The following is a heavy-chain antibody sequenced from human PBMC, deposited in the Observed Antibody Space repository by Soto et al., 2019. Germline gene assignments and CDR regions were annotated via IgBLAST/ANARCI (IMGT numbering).Heavy chain of an antibody. CDR3: ARSRYDYIWGSYLT. Sequence: GSLRLSCAASGFTFSDYYMSWIRQAPGKGLEWVSYISSSGSTIYYADSVKGRFTISRDNAKNSLYLQMNSLRAEDTAVYYCARSRYDYIWGSYLTWGQGTLVTVSS. J-gene: IGHJ5*02. CDR2: ISSSGSTI. V-gene: IGHV3-11*01. CDR1: GFTFSDYY. D-gene: IGHD3-16*02.